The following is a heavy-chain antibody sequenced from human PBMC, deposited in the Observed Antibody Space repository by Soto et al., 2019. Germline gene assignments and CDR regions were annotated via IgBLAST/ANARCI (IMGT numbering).Heavy chain of an antibody. CDR2: ISAYNGNT. J-gene: IGHJ3*02. CDR1: GYTFTSYG. Sequence: QVQLVQSGAEVKKTGASVKVSCKASGYTFTSYGISWVRQAPGQGREWMGWISAYNGNTNYAQKLQGRVTMPTDTSKSTAYMELRSLRSDDTAVYYCAREASRSIQLWPHDAFDICGQGTMVTVSS. D-gene: IGHD5-18*01. CDR3: AREASRSIQLWPHDAFDI. V-gene: IGHV1-18*01.